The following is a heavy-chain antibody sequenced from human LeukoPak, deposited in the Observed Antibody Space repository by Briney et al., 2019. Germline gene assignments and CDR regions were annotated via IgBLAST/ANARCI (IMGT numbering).Heavy chain of an antibody. CDR3: ARVTGYMIEDYFDY. Sequence: ASETLSLTCTVSGGSISSYYWSWIRQPPGKGLEWIGYIYYSGSTNYNPSLKSRVTISVDTSKNQFSLRLSSVTAADTAVYYCARVTGYMIEDYFDYWGQGTLVTVSS. CDR2: IYYSGST. CDR1: GGSISSYY. D-gene: IGHD3-22*01. J-gene: IGHJ4*02. V-gene: IGHV4-59*01.